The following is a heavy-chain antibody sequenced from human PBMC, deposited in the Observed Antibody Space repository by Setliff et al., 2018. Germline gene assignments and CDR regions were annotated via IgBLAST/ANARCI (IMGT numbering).Heavy chain of an antibody. CDR1: GYAFTDNY. J-gene: IGHJ3*01. CDR2: INPKTGGT. Sequence: EASVKVSCKTSGYAFTDNYIHWVRRAPGQGLEWMGWINPKTGGTNLAQKFQGWVSMTRDTSITTAYMELSRLTSDDMAVYFCARSDHLVVDGFDVWGQGTMVTVSS. V-gene: IGHV1-2*04. CDR3: ARSDHLVVDGFDV. D-gene: IGHD3-16*01.